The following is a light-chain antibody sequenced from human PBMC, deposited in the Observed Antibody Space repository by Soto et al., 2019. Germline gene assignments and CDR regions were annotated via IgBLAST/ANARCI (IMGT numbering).Light chain of an antibody. V-gene: IGKV1-5*03. CDR2: KAS. CDR3: QHYNSYSEA. CDR1: QTISSW. J-gene: IGKJ1*01. Sequence: DIQMTQSPSTLSGSVGDRVTITCRASQTISSWLAWYQQKPGKAPKLLIYKASTLKSGVPSRFSGSGSGTKFTLTISSLQPDDFATCYCQHYNSYSEAFRQGTKVELK.